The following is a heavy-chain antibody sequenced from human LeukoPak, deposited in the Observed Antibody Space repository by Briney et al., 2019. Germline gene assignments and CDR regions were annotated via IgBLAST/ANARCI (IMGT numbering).Heavy chain of an antibody. J-gene: IGHJ4*02. V-gene: IGHV3-9*01. CDR3: VRSVGSDWGHFDF. CDR1: GFNFDQYA. D-gene: IGHD7-27*01. CDR2: ITWNSGTI. Sequence: PGRSLRLSCAASGFNFDQYAMFWVRHGPGKGLEWVTGITWNSGTIAYADSVKGRFTISRDNAKSSLYLQMNGLRTEDTALYYCVRSVGSDWGHFDFRGQGTLVTVSS.